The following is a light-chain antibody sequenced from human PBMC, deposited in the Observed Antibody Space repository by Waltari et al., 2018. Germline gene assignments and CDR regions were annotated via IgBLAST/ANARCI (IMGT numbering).Light chain of an antibody. Sequence: EIVMTQSPFTLSVSPGDRATLSCRASQSVTSNLAWYQQKPGQAPRLLIYDTSTKATGIPARFSGSGSGTEFTLTISSLQSEDFAVYYCQQYNNWPLTFGGGTKLEIK. CDR2: DTS. CDR3: QQYNNWPLT. CDR1: QSVTSN. V-gene: IGKV3D-15*01. J-gene: IGKJ4*01.